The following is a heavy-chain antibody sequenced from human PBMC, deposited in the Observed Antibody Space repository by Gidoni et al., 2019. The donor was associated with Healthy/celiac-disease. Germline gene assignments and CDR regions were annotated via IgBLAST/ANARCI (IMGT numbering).Heavy chain of an antibody. J-gene: IGHJ6*02. V-gene: IGHV3-7*01. CDR3: ARDRSVVITMVRGVIDYYYYGMDV. Sequence: EVQLVESGGGLVQPGGSLRLSCAASGFTFSSYWMSWVRQAPGKGLEWVTNIKQDGSEKYYVDSVKGRFTISRDNAKNSLYLQMNSLRAEDTAVYYCARDRSVVITMVRGVIDYYYYGMDVWGQGTTVTVSS. CDR2: IKQDGSEK. D-gene: IGHD3-10*01. CDR1: GFTFSSYW.